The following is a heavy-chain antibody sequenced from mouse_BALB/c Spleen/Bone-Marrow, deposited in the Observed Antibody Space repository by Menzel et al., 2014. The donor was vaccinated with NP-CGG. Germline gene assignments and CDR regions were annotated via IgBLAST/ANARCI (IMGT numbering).Heavy chain of an antibody. V-gene: IGHV1-9*01. CDR1: GYTFSNYW. CDR3: ARGNPFDF. CDR2: ILPGSDNT. Sequence: QVQLQQSGGELMKPGASVKISCKATGYTFSNYWIQWVKQRPGHGPEWIGEILPGSDNTNYNEKFKGKATFTADTSSNTAYMQLSSLTSEDSAVYYCARGNPFDFWGQGPTLTVSS. J-gene: IGHJ2*01.